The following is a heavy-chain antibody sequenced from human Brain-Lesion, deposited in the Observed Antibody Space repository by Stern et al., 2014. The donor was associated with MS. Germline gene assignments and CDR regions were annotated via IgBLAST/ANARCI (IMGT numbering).Heavy chain of an antibody. CDR3: ATVSPYTSSWYPFFDN. D-gene: IGHD6-13*01. V-gene: IGHV3-21*01. Sequence: EMQLVESGGGLVKPGGSLRLSCAASGFTFSDSSMFWVRQAPGKGLEWVSCISSNQNYINYADSVKGRFTISRENARNSLYLQMNRLRVEDTAVYYCATVSPYTSSWYPFFDNWGQGTRVTVSS. CDR2: ISSNQNYI. J-gene: IGHJ4*02. CDR1: GFTFSDSS.